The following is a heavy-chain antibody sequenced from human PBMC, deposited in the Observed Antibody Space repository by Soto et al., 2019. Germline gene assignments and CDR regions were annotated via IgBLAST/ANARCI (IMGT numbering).Heavy chain of an antibody. CDR1: GGSINDFY. V-gene: IGHV4-59*01. CDR2: IYYSGST. CDR3: ARVGGVAARTFDY. Sequence: PSETLSLTCTVSGGSINDFYWSWIRQPPGKGLEWIGYIYYSGSTDYNPSLKGRVTISVDTSTNQFSLKLRSVTAADTAVYYCARVGGVAARTFDYWGQGTLVTVSS. J-gene: IGHJ4*02. D-gene: IGHD6-6*01.